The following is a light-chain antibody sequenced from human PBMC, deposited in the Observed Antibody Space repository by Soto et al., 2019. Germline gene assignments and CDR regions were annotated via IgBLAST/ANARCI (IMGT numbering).Light chain of an antibody. J-gene: IGKJ1*01. Sequence: EIVLTQSPATLSLSPGERATLSCRASQSVSSYFAWYQQKPGQAPRLLFYDASSRATGIPARFSGSVSGTYFTITISSLEHEDFAVYYCQQRRDLPLPFGQGTNVEIK. CDR3: QQRRDLPLP. V-gene: IGKV3-11*01. CDR1: QSVSSY. CDR2: DAS.